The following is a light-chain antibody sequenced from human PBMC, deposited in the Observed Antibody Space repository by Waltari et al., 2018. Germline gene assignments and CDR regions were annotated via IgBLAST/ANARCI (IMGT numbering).Light chain of an antibody. J-gene: IGLJ3*02. CDR3: CSYAGSSTWV. Sequence: QSALPQPASVSGSPGQSITISCTGTSSAVGTYNLVSWYQQHPGKAPKFMIYEVSKRPSGVSNRFSGSKSGNTASLTISGLQAEDEAAYYCCSYAGSSTWVFGGGTKLTVL. V-gene: IGLV2-23*02. CDR2: EVS. CDR1: SSAVGTYNL.